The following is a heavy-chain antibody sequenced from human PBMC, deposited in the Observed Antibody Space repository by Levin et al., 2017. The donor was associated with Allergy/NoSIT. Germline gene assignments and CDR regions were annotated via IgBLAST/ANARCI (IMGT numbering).Heavy chain of an antibody. J-gene: IGHJ4*02. V-gene: IGHV2-5*01. CDR2: IYWNDDK. CDR1: GFSLRSNGVG. CDR3: AHTIMGTRVLDF. D-gene: IGHD1-26*01. Sequence: VSGPTLVKPTQTLTLTCTFSGFSLRSNGVGVGWIRQPPGKALEWLALIYWNDDKRYSPSLKSRLTITKDTSKNQVVLTMTNMDPVDTATYYCAHTIMGTRVLDFRGQGILVTVSS.